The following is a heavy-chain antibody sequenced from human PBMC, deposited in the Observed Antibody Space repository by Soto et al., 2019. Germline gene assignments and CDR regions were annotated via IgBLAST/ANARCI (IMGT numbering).Heavy chain of an antibody. V-gene: IGHV3-74*01. J-gene: IGHJ3*01. CDR2: IHSDGSST. CDR1: GFPFSYYW. CDR3: ARGDRGAFDL. D-gene: IGHD2-21*02. Sequence: GGSLRLSCAASGFPFSYYWMHWVRQAPGQGLVWVSRIHSDGSSTTYADSVKGRFTISRGNAKNTLYLQMNSLRAEDTAVYYCARGDRGAFDLWGQGTMVTVSS.